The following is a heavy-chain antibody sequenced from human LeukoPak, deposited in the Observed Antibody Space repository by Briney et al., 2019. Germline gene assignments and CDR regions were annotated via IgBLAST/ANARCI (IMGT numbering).Heavy chain of an antibody. Sequence: PGGSLRLSCAASGFTFSSYSMNWVRQAPGKGLEWVSAISGSGDRTYYADSVKGRFTISRDNSKNTLYLQMNNLRAEDTAMYYCAKDRQTYCSSTSCYLNWFDPWGQGTLVTVSS. CDR3: AKDRQTYCSSTSCYLNWFDP. J-gene: IGHJ5*02. CDR2: ISGSGDRT. CDR1: GFTFSSYS. V-gene: IGHV3-23*01. D-gene: IGHD2-2*01.